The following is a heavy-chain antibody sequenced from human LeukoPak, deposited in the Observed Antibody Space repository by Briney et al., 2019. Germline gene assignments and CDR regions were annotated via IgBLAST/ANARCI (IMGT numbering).Heavy chain of an antibody. V-gene: IGHV4-30-4*01. CDR3: ARSLVRGAPFDAFDI. Sequence: SETLSLTCTVSGGSISSGDYYWSWIRQPPGKGLEWIGYIYYSGSTYYNPSLKSRVTISVDTSKNQFSLKLSSVTAADTAVYYCARSLVRGAPFDAFDIWGQGIMVTVSS. J-gene: IGHJ3*02. D-gene: IGHD3-10*01. CDR1: GGSISSGDYY. CDR2: IYYSGST.